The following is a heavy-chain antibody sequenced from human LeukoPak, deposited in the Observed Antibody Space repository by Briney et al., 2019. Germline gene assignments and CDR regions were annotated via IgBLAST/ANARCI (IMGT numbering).Heavy chain of an antibody. D-gene: IGHD3-22*01. Sequence: GGSLRLSCAASGFTFSSYGMHWVRQAPGKGLEWVAVIWYDGSSKYYADSVKGRFTISRDNSKNTLYLQMNSLRAEDTAVYYCARDDYDTEVKFDYWGQGTLVTVSS. J-gene: IGHJ4*02. CDR1: GFTFSSYG. V-gene: IGHV3-33*01. CDR2: IWYDGSSK. CDR3: ARDDYDTEVKFDY.